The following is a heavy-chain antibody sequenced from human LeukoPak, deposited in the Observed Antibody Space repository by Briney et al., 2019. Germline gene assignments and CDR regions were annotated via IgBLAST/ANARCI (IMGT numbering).Heavy chain of an antibody. J-gene: IGHJ4*02. CDR2: IKTDGSEK. CDR3: AKMYFSSWPYYFDY. CDR1: GFTFSNYW. D-gene: IGHD6-13*01. V-gene: IGHV3-7*03. Sequence: PGGSLRLSCEGSGFTFSNYWMGWVRQAPGKGLQWVANIKTDGSEKYYVDSVKGRFTISRDNSKNTLFLQMNSLRAEDTAVYYCAKMYFSSWPYYFDYWGQGTLVTVSS.